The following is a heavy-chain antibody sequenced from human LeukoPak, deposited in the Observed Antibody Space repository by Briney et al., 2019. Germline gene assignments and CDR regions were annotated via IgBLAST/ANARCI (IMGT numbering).Heavy chain of an antibody. J-gene: IGHJ5*02. CDR3: VRDDVSP. CDR2: IYYSGST. Sequence: PSETLSLTCTVSGGSISSYYWSWIRQPPGKGLEWIGYIYYSGSTDYNPSLKSRVTISVDTSKNQFSLKVSSVTAADTAVYYCVRDDVSPWGQGTLVTVSS. V-gene: IGHV4-59*12. CDR1: GGSISSYY.